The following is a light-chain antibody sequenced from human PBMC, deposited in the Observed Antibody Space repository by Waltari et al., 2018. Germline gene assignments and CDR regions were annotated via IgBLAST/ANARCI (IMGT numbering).Light chain of an antibody. CDR1: NLRDKY. CDR3: QAWDNNHVI. V-gene: IGLV3-1*01. J-gene: IGLJ2*01. Sequence: SYELTQPPSVSVSPGHTATIACSGDNLRDKYVSWYQQMPGQSPVLVIYQDTKRPSGIPERFSGSSSVNTATLTISGTQALDEADYDCQAWDNNHVIFGRGTELTVL. CDR2: QDT.